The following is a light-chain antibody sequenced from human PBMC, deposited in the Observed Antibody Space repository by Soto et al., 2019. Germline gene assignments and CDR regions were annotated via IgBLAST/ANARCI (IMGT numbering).Light chain of an antibody. CDR2: KTS. Sequence: DIHMTQAPSTLSASVGDRVTITCRASQSIRSWLAWYQQKPGKAPKLLFYKTSSLETGVPSRFSGSGSGTEFTLTISSLQPDDFATYYCQHYKDYSWAFGQGTKVEVK. V-gene: IGKV1-5*03. J-gene: IGKJ1*01. CDR1: QSIRSW. CDR3: QHYKDYSWA.